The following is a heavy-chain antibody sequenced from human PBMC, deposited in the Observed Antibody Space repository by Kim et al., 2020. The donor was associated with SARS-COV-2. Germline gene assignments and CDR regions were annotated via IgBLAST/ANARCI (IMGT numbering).Heavy chain of an antibody. CDR2: T. V-gene: IGHV3-23*05. Sequence: TYYADSVKGRFTISRDKSKNMLYLQMNSLRAEDTAVYYCGDYRGAGSHYTYWGQGTLVTVSS. CDR3: GDYRGAGSHYTY. J-gene: IGHJ4*02. D-gene: IGHD3-10*01.